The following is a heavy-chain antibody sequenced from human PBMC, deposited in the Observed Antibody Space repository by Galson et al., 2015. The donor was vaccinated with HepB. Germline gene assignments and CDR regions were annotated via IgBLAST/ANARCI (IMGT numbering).Heavy chain of an antibody. J-gene: IGHJ4*02. V-gene: IGHV1-3*01. CDR2: INAGNGNT. Sequence: LVKVSCKASGYTFTSYAMHWVRQAPGQRLEWMGWINAGNGNTKYSQKFQGRVTITRDASASTAYMELSSLRSEDTAVYYCARGDGGYQLLPFDYWGQGTLVTVSS. CDR1: GYTFTSYA. CDR3: ARGDGGYQLLPFDY. D-gene: IGHD2-2*01.